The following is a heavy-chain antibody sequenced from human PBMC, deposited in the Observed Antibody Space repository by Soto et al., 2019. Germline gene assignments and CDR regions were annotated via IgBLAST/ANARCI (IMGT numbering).Heavy chain of an antibody. J-gene: IGHJ3*02. Sequence: SETLSLTCAVYGGSFSGYYWSWIRQPRGKGLEWIGEINHSGSTNYNPSLKSRVTISVDTSKNQFSLKLSSVTAADTAVYYCARGSARNYDYVWGSYRRLNDAFDIWGQGTMVTVSS. CDR1: GGSFSGYY. V-gene: IGHV4-34*01. CDR2: INHSGST. CDR3: ARGSARNYDYVWGSYRRLNDAFDI. D-gene: IGHD3-16*02.